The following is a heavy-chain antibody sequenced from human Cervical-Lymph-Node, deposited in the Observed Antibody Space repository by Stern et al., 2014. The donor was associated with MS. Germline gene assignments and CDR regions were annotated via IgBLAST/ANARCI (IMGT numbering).Heavy chain of an antibody. V-gene: IGHV2-5*02. Sequence: QITLKESGPPLVKPRQTLTLTCTFSGFSLNASGVGVGWIRQPPGKALEWLALIYWDDDERYSPSLKTRLTITKDTSKNQVVLAVTNVDPVDTATYYCAHTEESVLYAVYFDYWGRGTLVTVSS. D-gene: IGHD3-10*01. CDR3: AHTEESVLYAVYFDY. CDR1: GFSLNASGVG. J-gene: IGHJ4*01. CDR2: IYWDDDE.